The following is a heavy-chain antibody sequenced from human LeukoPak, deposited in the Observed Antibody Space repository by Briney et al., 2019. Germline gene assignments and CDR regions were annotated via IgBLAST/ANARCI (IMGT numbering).Heavy chain of an antibody. CDR3: AKDGSLKSYQLLSRHSDY. V-gene: IGHV3-23*01. Sequence: PGGSLRLSCAASGFTFSNYAMSWVRQAPGRGLEWVSTISGSGANTYYADSVKGRLTISRDNSKNTLYLQMNSLRAEDTALYYCAKDGSLKSYQLLSRHSDYWGQGALVTVSS. D-gene: IGHD2-2*01. J-gene: IGHJ4*02. CDR1: GFTFSNYA. CDR2: ISGSGANT.